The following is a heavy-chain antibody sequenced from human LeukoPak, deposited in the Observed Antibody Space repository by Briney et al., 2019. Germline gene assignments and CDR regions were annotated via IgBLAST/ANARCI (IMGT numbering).Heavy chain of an antibody. D-gene: IGHD2-8*01. CDR2: LTRTSSAT. J-gene: IGHJ6*02. V-gene: IGHV3-48*03. CDR3: ARNNAMDV. CDR1: GFRFSSYD. Sequence: PGGSLRLSCVGSGFRFSSYDMNWVRQAPGRGLEWLSYLTRTSSATWYADSVKGRFTISKDNAKNSLYLQMNSLRAEDTALYHCARNNAMDVWGQGTTVIVSS.